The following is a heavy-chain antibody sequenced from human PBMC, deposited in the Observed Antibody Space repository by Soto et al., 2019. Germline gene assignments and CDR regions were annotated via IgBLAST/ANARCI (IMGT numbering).Heavy chain of an antibody. CDR3: ARDSLLWFGERGWFDP. V-gene: IGHV4-31*03. D-gene: IGHD3-10*01. J-gene: IGHJ5*02. CDR2: IYYSGST. CDR1: GGSISSGGYY. Sequence: QVQLQESGPGLVKPSQTLSLTCTVSGGSISSGGYYWSWIRQHPGKGLEWIGYIYYSGSTYYNPSLKSRVTISXXTXKXXFSLKLSSVTAADTAVYYCARDSLLWFGERGWFDPWGQGTLVTVSS.